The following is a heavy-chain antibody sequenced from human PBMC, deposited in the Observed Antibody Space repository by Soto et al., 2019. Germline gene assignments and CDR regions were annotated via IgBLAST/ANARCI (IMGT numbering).Heavy chain of an antibody. CDR2: IYYSGST. D-gene: IGHD3-9*01. CDR1: GGSISSYY. V-gene: IGHV4-59*01. CDR3: ARGLEYYDILTGYDPYYYYMYV. J-gene: IGHJ6*03. Sequence: SETLSVTCTVSGGSISSYYWSWIRQPPGKGLEWIGYIYYSGSTNYNPSLKSRVTISVDTSKNQFSLKLSSVTAADTAVYYCARGLEYYDILTGYDPYYYYMYVWGKGTTVTVSS.